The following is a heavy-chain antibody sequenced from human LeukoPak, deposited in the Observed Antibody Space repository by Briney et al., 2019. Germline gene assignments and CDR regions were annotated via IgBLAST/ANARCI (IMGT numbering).Heavy chain of an antibody. J-gene: IGHJ6*02. CDR2: IYYSGST. CDR3: ARDRNYYGSGMDV. CDR1: GGSISSGDYY. D-gene: IGHD3-10*01. V-gene: IGHV4-31*03. Sequence: KPSQTLSLTCTVSGGSISSGDYYWNWIRQHPGKGLEWIGSIYYSGSTYYNPSLKSRVTILVGTSENQFSLKLSSVTAADTAVYYCARDRNYYGSGMDVWGQGTTVTVSS.